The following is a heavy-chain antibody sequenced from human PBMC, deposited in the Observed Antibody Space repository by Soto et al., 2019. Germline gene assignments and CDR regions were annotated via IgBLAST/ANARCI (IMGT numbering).Heavy chain of an antibody. CDR3: ARSGGLLSPLSYYYGMDV. V-gene: IGHV1-69*06. J-gene: IGHJ6*02. Sequence: SVKVSCKASGGTFSSYAISWVRQAPGQGLEWMGGIIAIFGTANYAQKFQGRVTITADKSTSTAYMELSSLRSEDTAVYYCARSGGLLSPLSYYYGMDVWGQGTTVTVSS. CDR1: GGTFSSYA. CDR2: IIAIFGTA. D-gene: IGHD2-8*02.